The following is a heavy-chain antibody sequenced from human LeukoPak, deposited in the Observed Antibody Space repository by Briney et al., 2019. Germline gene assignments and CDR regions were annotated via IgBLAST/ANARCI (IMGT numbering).Heavy chain of an antibody. Sequence: SETLSLTCTVSGGSISSGGYYWSWIRQPPGKGLEWIGEINHSGTTKYNPSLKSRVTIFVDTSKNQFSLKVTSVTAADTAVYYCARGPPYNYDSSGYYRFDYWGQGTLVTVSS. CDR1: GGSISSGGYY. CDR2: INHSGTT. D-gene: IGHD3-22*01. J-gene: IGHJ4*02. CDR3: ARGPPYNYDSSGYYRFDY. V-gene: IGHV4-39*07.